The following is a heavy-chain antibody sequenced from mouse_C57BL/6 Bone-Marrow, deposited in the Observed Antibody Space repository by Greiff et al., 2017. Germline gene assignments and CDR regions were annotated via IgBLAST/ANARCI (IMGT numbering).Heavy chain of an antibody. CDR2: INPSTGGT. CDR1: GYSFTGYY. D-gene: IGHD2-4*01. Sequence: VQLKQSGPELVKPGASVKISCKASGYSFTGYYMNWVKQSPEKSLEWIGEINPSTGGTTYNQKFKAKATLTVDKSSSTAYMQLKGLASEDSAVYYCAIGRLRAWFAYWGQGTLVTVSA. V-gene: IGHV1-42*01. CDR3: AIGRLRAWFAY. J-gene: IGHJ3*01.